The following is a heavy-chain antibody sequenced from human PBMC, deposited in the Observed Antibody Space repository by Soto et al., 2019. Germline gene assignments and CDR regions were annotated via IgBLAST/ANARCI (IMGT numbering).Heavy chain of an antibody. V-gene: IGHV1-2*02. CDR1: GNTFSDHF. D-gene: IGHD3-3*01. Sequence: GSVKVSCKVSGNTFSDHFLHWVRQAPGQGPEWMVWIKPSSGGTHYAQKFKGRVTFSSDASITTAYMELSRLTSDDAAASFCARDLQGLATFDGLAAWRQGTTETLS. CDR2: IKPSSGGT. J-gene: IGHJ6*02. CDR3: ARDLQGLATFDGLAA.